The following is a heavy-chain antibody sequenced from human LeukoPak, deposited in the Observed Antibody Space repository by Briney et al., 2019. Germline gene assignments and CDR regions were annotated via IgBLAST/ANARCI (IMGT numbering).Heavy chain of an antibody. CDR2: IYYSGST. V-gene: IGHV4-61*01. J-gene: IGHJ4*02. CDR1: GGSVSSGSYY. Sequence: PSETLSLTCTVSGGSVSSGSYYWNWIRQPPGRGLEWIGYIYYSGSTNYNPSLKSRVTISVDTSKNQLSLTLTSVTAADTAIYYCSRESGAFCPFGYWGQGTLVIVPP. D-gene: IGHD1-26*01. CDR3: SRESGAFCPFGY.